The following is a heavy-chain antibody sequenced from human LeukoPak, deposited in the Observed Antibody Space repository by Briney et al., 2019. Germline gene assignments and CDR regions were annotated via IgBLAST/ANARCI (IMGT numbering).Heavy chain of an antibody. CDR1: GFILSNYA. Sequence: GGSLRLSCSASGFILSNYAMHWVRQAPGKGLEYVSAISSNGGSTYYADSVKGRFTISRDNSKNTLYLQMSSLRAEDTAVYYCVKGKGIAATSLDYWGQGTLVTVSS. D-gene: IGHD6-25*01. CDR3: VKGKGIAATSLDY. CDR2: ISSNGGST. V-gene: IGHV3-64D*06. J-gene: IGHJ4*02.